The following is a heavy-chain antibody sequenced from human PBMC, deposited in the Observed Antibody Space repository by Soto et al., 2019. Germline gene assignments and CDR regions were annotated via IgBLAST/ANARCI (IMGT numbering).Heavy chain of an antibody. Sequence: EVQLLEYGGGLVQPGGSLRLSCAASGFTFSNHVMSWVRQAPGKGLEWVSSISNSGSNRYYAESVKGRVTISRDNSNNTLYLQMNSLRAEDTALYYCARRGRTLPHYSYYMDVWGKGTTVTVSS. CDR2: ISNSGSNR. CDR3: ARRGRTLPHYSYYMDV. V-gene: IGHV3-23*01. J-gene: IGHJ6*03. CDR1: GFTFSNHV.